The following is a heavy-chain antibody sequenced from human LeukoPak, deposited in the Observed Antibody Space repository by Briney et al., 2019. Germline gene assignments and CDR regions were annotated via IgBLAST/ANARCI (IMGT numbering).Heavy chain of an antibody. J-gene: IGHJ4*02. CDR3: ARVRDYYYDTTTYYYFDY. V-gene: IGHV1-18*01. CDR1: GYTFTSYG. Sequence: VASVKVSCKASGYTFTSYGISWVRQAPGQGLEWMEWISAYNGNTNYAQKLQGRVTMTADTSTSTAYMELRSLRSDDTAVFYCARVRDYYYDTTTYYYFDYWGQGTLVTVSS. CDR2: ISAYNGNT. D-gene: IGHD3-22*01.